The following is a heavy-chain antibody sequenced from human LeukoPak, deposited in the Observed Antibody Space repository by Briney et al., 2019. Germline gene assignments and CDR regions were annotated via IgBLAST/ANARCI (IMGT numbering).Heavy chain of an antibody. CDR1: GGSFSGYY. J-gene: IGHJ6*03. D-gene: IGHD5-12*01. V-gene: IGHV4-34*01. CDR2: INHSGST. Sequence: SETLSLTCAVYGGSFSGYYWSWIRQPPGKGLEWIGEINHSGSTNYNPSLKSRVTISVDTSKNQFSLKLSSVTAADTAVYYCARRVAYYYYMDVWGKGTTVTISS. CDR3: ARRVAYYYYMDV.